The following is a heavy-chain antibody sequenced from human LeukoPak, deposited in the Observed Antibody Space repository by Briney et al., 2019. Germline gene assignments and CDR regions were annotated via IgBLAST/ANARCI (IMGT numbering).Heavy chain of an antibody. V-gene: IGHV3-30*03. CDR2: ISYDGSNK. Sequence: GGSLRLSCAASGFTFSSYGMHWVRQAPGKGLEWVAVISYDGSNKYYADSVKGRFTISRDNSKNTLYLQMNSLRAEDTAVYYCARDTIEKWEPEVFDYWGQGTLVTVSS. CDR3: ARDTIEKWEPEVFDY. J-gene: IGHJ4*02. CDR1: GFTFSSYG. D-gene: IGHD1-26*01.